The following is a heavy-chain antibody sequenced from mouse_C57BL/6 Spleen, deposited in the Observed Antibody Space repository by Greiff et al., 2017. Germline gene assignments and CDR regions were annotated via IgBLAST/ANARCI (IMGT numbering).Heavy chain of an antibody. CDR3: DRWLLRAGYFDY. J-gene: IGHJ2*01. D-gene: IGHD2-3*01. Sequence: VKLMESGPGLVQPSQSLSITCTVSGFSLTSSGVHWVRQSPGKGLEWLGVIWSGGSTDYYAAFISRLSISKDNSKSQVFFKMKSLQAEDTAIYYCDRWLLRAGYFDYWGQGTTLTVSS. CDR1: GFSLTSSG. V-gene: IGHV2-2*01. CDR2: IWSGGST.